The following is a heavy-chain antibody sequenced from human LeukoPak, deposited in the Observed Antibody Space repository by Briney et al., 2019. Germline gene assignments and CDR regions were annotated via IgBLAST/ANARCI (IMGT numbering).Heavy chain of an antibody. CDR2: INPSGGST. J-gene: IGHJ4*02. V-gene: IGHV1-46*01. D-gene: IGHD3-22*01. Sequence: ASVKVSCKASGYTFTSYYMHWVQQAPGQGLEWMGIINPSGGSTSYAQKFQGRVTMTRDTSTSTVYMELSSLRSEDTAVYYCARDLGYYDSSGYFDYWGQGTLVTVSS. CDR1: GYTFTSYY. CDR3: ARDLGYYDSSGYFDY.